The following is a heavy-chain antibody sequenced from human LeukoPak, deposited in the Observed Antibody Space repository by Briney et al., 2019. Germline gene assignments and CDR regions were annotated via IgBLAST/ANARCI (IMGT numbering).Heavy chain of an antibody. Sequence: GASVKVSCKASGYTFSMYGISWVRQAPGQGLEWMGWVSAHDGHTNLAQKFQGGVTMTRDTSTNTAYMEVGSLTSDDTAVYYCARDYPVAGGEDCFDPWGQGTLVTVSS. J-gene: IGHJ5*02. D-gene: IGHD3-16*01. V-gene: IGHV1-18*01. CDR2: VSAHDGHT. CDR3: ARDYPVAGGEDCFDP. CDR1: GYTFSMYG.